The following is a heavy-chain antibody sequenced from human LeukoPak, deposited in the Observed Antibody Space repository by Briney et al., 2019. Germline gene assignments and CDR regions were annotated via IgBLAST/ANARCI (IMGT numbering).Heavy chain of an antibody. D-gene: IGHD3-22*01. J-gene: IGHJ3*02. CDR1: GGTFSSYA. Sequence: SVKVSCKAPGGTFSSYAISWVRQAPGQGLEWMGRIIPIFGTANYAQKFQGRVTITTDESTSTAYMELSSLRSEDTAVYYCARSYDSSGYYSAFDIWGQGTMVTVSS. CDR3: ARSYDSSGYYSAFDI. CDR2: IIPIFGTA. V-gene: IGHV1-69*05.